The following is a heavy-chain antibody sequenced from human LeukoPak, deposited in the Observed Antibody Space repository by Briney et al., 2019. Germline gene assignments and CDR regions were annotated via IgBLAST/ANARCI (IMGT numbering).Heavy chain of an antibody. CDR3: ASSDYYDSSGPDY. CDR1: GYTFTGYY. D-gene: IGHD3-22*01. J-gene: IGHJ4*02. V-gene: IGHV1-2*02. CDR2: INPNSGGT. Sequence: GASVRVSCTASGYTFTGYYMHWVRQAPGQGLEWMGWINPNSGGTNYAQKFQGRATMTRDTSISTAYMELSRLRSDDTAVYYCASSDYYDSSGPDYWGQGTLVTVSS.